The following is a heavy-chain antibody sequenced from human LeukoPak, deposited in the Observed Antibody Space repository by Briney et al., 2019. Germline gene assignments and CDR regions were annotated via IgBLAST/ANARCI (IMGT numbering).Heavy chain of an antibody. Sequence: SETLSLTCTVSGGSISSSSYYWGWIRQPPGKGLEWIGSIYYSGSTYYNPSLKSRVTISVDTSKNQFSLKLSSVTAADTAVYYCARERALFIVERVNWFDPWGQGTLVTVSS. CDR3: ARERALFIVERVNWFDP. D-gene: IGHD1-26*01. CDR1: GGSISSSSYY. V-gene: IGHV4-39*07. CDR2: IYYSGST. J-gene: IGHJ5*02.